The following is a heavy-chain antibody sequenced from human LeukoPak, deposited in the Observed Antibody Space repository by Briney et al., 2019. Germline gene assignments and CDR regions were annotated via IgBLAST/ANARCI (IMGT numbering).Heavy chain of an antibody. CDR1: GGSISSGGYY. J-gene: IGHJ4*02. CDR2: IYYSGST. D-gene: IGHD3-9*01. V-gene: IGHV4-31*03. Sequence: PSETLSLTCTDSGGSISSGGYYWSWIRQHPGKGLEWIGYIYYSGSTYYNPSLKSRVTISVDTSKNQFSLKLSSVTAADTAVYYCARFPTYYDILTGYTDDYWGQGTLVTVSS. CDR3: ARFPTYYDILTGYTDDY.